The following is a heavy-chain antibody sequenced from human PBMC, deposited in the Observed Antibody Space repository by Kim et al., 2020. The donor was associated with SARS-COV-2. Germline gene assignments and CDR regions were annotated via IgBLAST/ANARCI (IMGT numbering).Heavy chain of an antibody. Sequence: ASVKVSCKVSGYSLTELSMNWVRQAPGKGLEWMGGFNPQHGETIYAQKFQGRVTMTEDTSTDTAYMELSSLRSEDTAVYYCATWGLGELNPLLDYWGQGTLVIVSS. V-gene: IGHV1-24*01. D-gene: IGHD3-10*01. CDR2: FNPQHGET. CDR3: ATWGLGELNPLLDY. CDR1: GYSLTELS. J-gene: IGHJ4*02.